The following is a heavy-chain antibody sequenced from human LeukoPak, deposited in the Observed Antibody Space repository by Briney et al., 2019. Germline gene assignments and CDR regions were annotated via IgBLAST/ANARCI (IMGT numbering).Heavy chain of an antibody. CDR2: INHSGST. CDR1: GGSFSGYY. D-gene: IGHD3-22*01. J-gene: IGHJ4*02. CDR3: ARVRKITMIVVVIPSYFDY. V-gene: IGHV4-34*01. Sequence: SETLSLTCAVYGGSFSGYYWSWIRRPPGKGLEWIGEINHSGSTNYNPSLKSRVTISVDTSKNQFSLKLSSVTAADTAVYYCARVRKITMIVVVIPSYFDYWGQGTLVTVSS.